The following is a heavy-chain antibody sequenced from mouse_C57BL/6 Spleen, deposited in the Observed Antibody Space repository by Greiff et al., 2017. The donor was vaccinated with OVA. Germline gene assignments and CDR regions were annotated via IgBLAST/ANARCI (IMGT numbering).Heavy chain of an antibody. CDR2: ISDGGSYT. CDR1: GFTFSSYA. D-gene: IGHD2-5*01. V-gene: IGHV5-4*01. CDR3: ARDGNYSNYDWYFDV. J-gene: IGHJ1*03. Sequence: EVQRVESGGGLVKPGGSLKLSCAASGFTFSSYAMSWVRQTPEKRLEWVATISDGGSYTYYPDNVKGRFTISRDNAKNNLYLQMSHLKSEDTAMYYCARDGNYSNYDWYFDVWGTGTTVTVSS.